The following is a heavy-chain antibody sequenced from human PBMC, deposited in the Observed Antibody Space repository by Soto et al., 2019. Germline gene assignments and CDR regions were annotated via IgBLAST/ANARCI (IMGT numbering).Heavy chain of an antibody. J-gene: IGHJ4*02. D-gene: IGHD2-8*01. V-gene: IGHV3-11*01. CDR3: ATGLKDTSNRPSFDS. CDR2: ILSLESHK. CDR1: VFPLCYYY. Sequence: GCLRLSCSDFVFPLCYYYVNWIRQSPVKGLEWVSSILSLESHKYYAASVMGRFSVSRDNAKRSLFLQMNNLRAEDTGIYFCATGLKDTSNRPSFDSWGPGTPVTGSS.